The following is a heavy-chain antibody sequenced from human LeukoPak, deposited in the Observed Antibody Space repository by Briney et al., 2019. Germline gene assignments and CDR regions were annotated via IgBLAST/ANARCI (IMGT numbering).Heavy chain of an antibody. CDR3: AREHSHSNWFFDL. V-gene: IGHV3-30*03. CDR2: VAKDGGHK. CDR1: GFTFSAYG. Sequence: GGSLRLSCVASGFTFSAYGIQWVRQAPGKGLEGVAVVAKDGGHKVYSDSVKGRFSISRDNSKNTAFLQMDSLRAEDTAVYFCAREHSHSNWFFDLWGPGTPVTVSS. D-gene: IGHD4-11*01. J-gene: IGHJ2*01.